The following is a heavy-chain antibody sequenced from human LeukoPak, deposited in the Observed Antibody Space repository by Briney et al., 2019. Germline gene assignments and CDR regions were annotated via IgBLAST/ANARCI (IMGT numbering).Heavy chain of an antibody. J-gene: IGHJ4*02. V-gene: IGHV4-30-4*07. CDR1: GGSISSGGYS. CDR3: ARGREPGYYFDY. D-gene: IGHD1-26*01. Sequence: SETLSLTCAVSGGSISSGGYSWSWIRQPPGKGLEWIGYIYYSGSTYYNPSLKSRVTISVDTSKNQFSLKLSSVTAADTAVYYCARGREPGYYFDYWGQGTLVTVSS. CDR2: IYYSGST.